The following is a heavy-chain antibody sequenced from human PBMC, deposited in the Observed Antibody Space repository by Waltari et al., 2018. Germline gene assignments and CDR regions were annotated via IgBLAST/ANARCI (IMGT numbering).Heavy chain of an antibody. CDR2: ISHDGSNK. CDR3: VKYSGFDYFFDY. J-gene: IGHJ4*02. CDR1: GFLFGNCN. V-gene: IGHV3-30*18. D-gene: IGHD5-12*01. Sequence: QFQLVESGGGVVQPGRSLTLSGAASGFLFGNCNMHWVRQTPGQGLQWVAAISHDGSNKDYADSVKSRFTVSRDNSNNTLYLQINSLRADDTGIYFCVKYSGFDYFFDYWGQGTLVTVSS.